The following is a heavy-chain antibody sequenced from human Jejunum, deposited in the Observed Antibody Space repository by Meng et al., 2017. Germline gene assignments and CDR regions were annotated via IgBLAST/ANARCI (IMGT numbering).Heavy chain of an antibody. J-gene: IGHJ3*01. V-gene: IGHV3-48*04. CDR3: ARDGDYHDSPISDAFDF. CDR2: ITSGGDTI. Sequence: SCKASGYTFTSYSMSWVRQAPGKGLEWVSYITSGGDTIYYADSVKGRFTISRDNAKNSLYLQMNSLRAEDTAVYYCARDGDYHDSPISDAFDFWGQGTMVTVSS. D-gene: IGHD3-22*01. CDR1: GYTFTSYS.